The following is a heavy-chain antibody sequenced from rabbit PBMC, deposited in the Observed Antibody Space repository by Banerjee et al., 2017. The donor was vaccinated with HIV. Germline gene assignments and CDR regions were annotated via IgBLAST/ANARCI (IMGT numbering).Heavy chain of an antibody. Sequence: QEQLEESGGDLVKPGASPTLTCTASGFSFSSSYWICWVRQAPGKGLEWIACIYAGSSDSTYYASWAKCRFTISKTSSTTVTLQMTSLTAADTATYFCARTGYSYGRYGMDLWGPGTLVTVS. CDR1: GFSFSSSYW. CDR3: ARTGYSYGRYGMDL. CDR2: IYAGSSDST. D-gene: IGHD6-1*01. J-gene: IGHJ6*01. V-gene: IGHV1S45*01.